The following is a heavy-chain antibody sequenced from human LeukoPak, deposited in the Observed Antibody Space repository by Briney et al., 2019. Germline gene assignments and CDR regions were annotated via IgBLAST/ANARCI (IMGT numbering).Heavy chain of an antibody. D-gene: IGHD3-22*01. V-gene: IGHV5-51*01. J-gene: IGHJ6*03. CDR3: ARHSYDSSDFHYMDV. CDR2: IFPADSDT. Sequence: ESLKISCKGSGYTFSNHWIGWVRQMPGKGREWMGIIFPADSDTRYSPSFQGQVTISADKSINTAYLQWSSLEASDTAIYYCARHSYDSSDFHYMDVWGKGTTVTISS. CDR1: GYTFSNHW.